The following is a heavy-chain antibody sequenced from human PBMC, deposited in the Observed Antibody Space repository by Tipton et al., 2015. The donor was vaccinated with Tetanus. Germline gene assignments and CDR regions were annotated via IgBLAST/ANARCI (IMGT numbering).Heavy chain of an antibody. D-gene: IGHD6-13*01. CDR2: VSYSGST. CDR1: GASISSNTYY. CDR3: ARDPGIASTGLWFDP. V-gene: IGHV4-39*02. Sequence: GASISSNTYYWGWIRQPPGKGLEWIASVSYSGSTYYNPSLKSRVTMSLDTSKNQFSVRLTSVTAADTAVYYCARDPGIASTGLWFDPWGQGTLVTVSS. J-gene: IGHJ5*02.